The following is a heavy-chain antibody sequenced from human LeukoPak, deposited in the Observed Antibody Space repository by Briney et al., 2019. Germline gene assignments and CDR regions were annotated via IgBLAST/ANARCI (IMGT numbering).Heavy chain of an antibody. J-gene: IGHJ5*02. CDR1: RYTFTGYY. CDR2: IKPNTGGT. Sequence: ASVKVSCKASRYTFTGYYMHWVRQAPGERLEWMGWIKPNTGGTNYAQKCHGRVTMTRHTSISTAYMELSRLRSDDTAVYYCARGYCSSTSCYPYNWFDPWGQGTLVIVSA. CDR3: ARGYCSSTSCYPYNWFDP. V-gene: IGHV1-2*02. D-gene: IGHD2-2*01.